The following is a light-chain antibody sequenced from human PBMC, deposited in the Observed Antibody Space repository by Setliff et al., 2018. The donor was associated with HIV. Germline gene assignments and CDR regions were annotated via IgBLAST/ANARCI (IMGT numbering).Light chain of an antibody. CDR2: DVI. V-gene: IGLV2-14*03. Sequence: QSALTQPASVSGSPGQSITISCTGTSSDVGSYDYVSWYQQHAGRAPKLMIYDVINRPSGVSNRFSGSKSGNTASLTISGLQAEDEADYYCSSYTGSYTFYVFGTGTKVTVL. CDR3: SSYTGSYTFYV. J-gene: IGLJ1*01. CDR1: SSDVGSYDY.